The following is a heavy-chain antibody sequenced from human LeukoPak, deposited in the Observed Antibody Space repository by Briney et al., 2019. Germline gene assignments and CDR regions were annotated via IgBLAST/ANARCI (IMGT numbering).Heavy chain of an antibody. CDR1: GYXFTNYW. Sequence: PGESLKISCKGSGYXFTNYWICWVRQMPGKGLEWMGIINPGDSDARYSPSFQGQVTISADKSISTAYLQWSSLKASDTAMYYCATLYYDILTGYSDDAFDIWGQGTMVTVSS. CDR2: INPGDSDA. CDR3: ATLYYDILTGYSDDAFDI. D-gene: IGHD3-9*01. V-gene: IGHV5-51*01. J-gene: IGHJ3*02.